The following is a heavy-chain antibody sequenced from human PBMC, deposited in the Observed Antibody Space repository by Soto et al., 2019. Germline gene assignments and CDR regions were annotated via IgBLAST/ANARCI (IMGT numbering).Heavy chain of an antibody. CDR3: ATRERITMVRGVTGMDV. CDR1: GGTFSSYT. Sequence: EASVKVSCKASGGTFSSYTISWVRQAPGQGLEWMGRIIPILGIANYAQKFQGRVTITADKSTSTAYMELSSLRSEDTAVYYCATRERITMVRGVTGMDVWGQGTTVTVSS. V-gene: IGHV1-69*02. J-gene: IGHJ6*02. CDR2: IIPILGIA. D-gene: IGHD3-10*01.